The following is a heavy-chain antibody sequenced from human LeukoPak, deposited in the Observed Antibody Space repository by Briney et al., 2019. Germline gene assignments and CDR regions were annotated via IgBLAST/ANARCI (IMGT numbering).Heavy chain of an antibody. CDR1: GFIFGDAW. D-gene: IGHD3-10*01. V-gene: IGHV3-15*01. CDR2: IQSKTDGGPT. CDR3: TTDRGALTN. Sequence: PGGSLRLSCATSGFIFGDAWMTWVRQAPGKGLEWVGRIQSKTDGGPTEYAAPVKGRFTISRDDSKNTLYLQMNSLKAGDTAVYYCTTDRGALTNWGPGTLVTVSS. J-gene: IGHJ4*02.